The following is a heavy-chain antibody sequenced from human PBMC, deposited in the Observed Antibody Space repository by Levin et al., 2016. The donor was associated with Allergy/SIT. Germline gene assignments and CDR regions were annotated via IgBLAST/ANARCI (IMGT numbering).Heavy chain of an antibody. CDR2: IIPIFGTA. V-gene: IGHV1-69*13. D-gene: IGHD4-17*01. Sequence: SVKVSCKASGGTFSSYAISWVRQAPGQGLEWMGGIIPIFGTANYAQKFQGRVTITADESTSTAYMELSSLRSEDTAVYYCAREHDYGAPNSYFDYWGQGTLVTVSS. CDR1: GGTFSSYA. CDR3: AREHDYGAPNSYFDY. J-gene: IGHJ4*02.